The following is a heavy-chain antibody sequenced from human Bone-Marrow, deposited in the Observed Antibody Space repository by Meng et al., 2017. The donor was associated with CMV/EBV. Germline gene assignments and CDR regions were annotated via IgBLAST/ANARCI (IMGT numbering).Heavy chain of an antibody. V-gene: IGHV1-2*02. CDR2: INPNSGGT. Sequence: SVKVSCKASGYTFTGYYMNWVRQAPGQGLEWMGWINPNSGGTNYAQKFQGRVTITTDESTSTAYMELSSLRSEDTAVYYCARDKNKGRTTMVRGVGYWGQGTLVTVSS. D-gene: IGHD3-10*01. CDR3: ARDKNKGRTTMVRGVGY. J-gene: IGHJ4*02. CDR1: GYTFTGYY.